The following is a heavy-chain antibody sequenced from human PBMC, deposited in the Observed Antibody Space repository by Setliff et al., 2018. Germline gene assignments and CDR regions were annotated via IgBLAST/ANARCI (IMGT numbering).Heavy chain of an antibody. CDR1: GFSFRNCW. Sequence: GGSLRLSCVAPGFSFRNCWASWVRQAPGKGLEWVSSIHVSGGSTYYADSVKGRFTISRDNSRNTLYLQMNSLRAEDTASYYCARDPNGDYVGAFDPWGQGILVTVSS. J-gene: IGHJ5*02. CDR3: ARDPNGDYVGAFDP. V-gene: IGHV3-23*01. D-gene: IGHD4-17*01. CDR2: IHVSGGST.